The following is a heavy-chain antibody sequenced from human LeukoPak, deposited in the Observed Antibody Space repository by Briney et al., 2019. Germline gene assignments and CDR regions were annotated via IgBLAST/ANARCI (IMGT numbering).Heavy chain of an antibody. J-gene: IGHJ4*02. D-gene: IGHD3-22*01. CDR1: GFTFSSYA. CDR3: AEVPKWLMGYFDY. CDR2: ISGSGGST. Sequence: GGSLRLSCAASGFTFSSYAMSWVRQAPGKGLEWVSAISGSGGSTYYADSVKGRFTISRDNSKNTLYLQMNSLRAEDTAVYYCAEVPKWLMGYFDYWGQGTLVTVSS. V-gene: IGHV3-23*01.